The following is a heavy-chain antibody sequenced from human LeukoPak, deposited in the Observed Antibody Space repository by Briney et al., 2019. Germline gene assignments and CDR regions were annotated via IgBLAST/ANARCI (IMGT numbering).Heavy chain of an antibody. J-gene: IGHJ3*02. Sequence: SSETLSLTCTVSGDSISSYYWSWIRQPPGKGLEWIGYIYYSGSTNYNPSLKSRVTISVDTSKNQFSLKLSSVTAADTAVYYCARHCSSTSCYFAFDIWGQGTMVTVSS. CDR3: ARHCSSTSCYFAFDI. CDR1: GDSISSYY. D-gene: IGHD2-2*01. V-gene: IGHV4-59*01. CDR2: IYYSGST.